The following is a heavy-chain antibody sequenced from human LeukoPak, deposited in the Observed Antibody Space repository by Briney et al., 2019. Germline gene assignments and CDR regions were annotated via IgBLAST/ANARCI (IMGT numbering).Heavy chain of an antibody. Sequence: PGGSLRLSCTASGFTFSTFSMNWVRQSPGTGLEWVSAIHKTSKFIYYADSVKGRFTVSRDNAKNSLYLQMNSLRAEDTAVYYCATFAEFDYWGQGTLVTVSS. V-gene: IGHV3-21*04. CDR2: IHKTSKFI. D-gene: IGHD3-3*01. CDR3: ATFAEFDY. J-gene: IGHJ4*02. CDR1: GFTFSTFS.